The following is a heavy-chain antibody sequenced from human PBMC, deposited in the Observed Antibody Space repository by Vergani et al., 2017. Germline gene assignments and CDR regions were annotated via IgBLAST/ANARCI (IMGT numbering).Heavy chain of an antibody. CDR1: GGSFSGYY. V-gene: IGHV4-34*01. J-gene: IGHJ4*02. CDR3: ARGGDEYSSWSSVDY. D-gene: IGHD6-6*01. CDR2: INHSGST. Sequence: QVQLQQWGAGLLKPSETLSLTCAVYGGSFSGYYWSWIRQPPGKGLEWIGEINHSGSTNYNPSLKSRVTISVDTSKNQFSLKLSSVTAADTAVYYCARGGDEYSSWSSVDYWGQGTLVTVSS.